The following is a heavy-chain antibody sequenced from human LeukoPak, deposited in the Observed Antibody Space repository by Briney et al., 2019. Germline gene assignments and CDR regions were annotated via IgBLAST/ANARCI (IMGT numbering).Heavy chain of an antibody. CDR1: GFTFSSYA. CDR3: AISNYYGSGSFDY. V-gene: IGHV3-23*01. J-gene: IGHJ4*02. D-gene: IGHD3-10*01. Sequence: GGSLRLSCAASGFTFSSYAMSWVRQAPGKGLEWVSAISGSGGSTYYADSAKGRFTISRDNSKNTLYLQMNSLRAEDTAVYYCAISNYYGSGSFDYWGQGTLVTVSS. CDR2: ISGSGGST.